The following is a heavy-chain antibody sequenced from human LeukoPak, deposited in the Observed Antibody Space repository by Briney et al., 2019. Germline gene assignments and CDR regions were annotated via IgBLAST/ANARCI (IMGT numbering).Heavy chain of an antibody. D-gene: IGHD3-22*01. J-gene: IGHJ1*01. V-gene: IGHV4-59*10. CDR2: IYTSGST. Sequence: SETLSLTCAVYGGSFSGYYWSWIRQPAGKGLEWIGRIYTSGSTNYNPSLKSRVTMSVDTSKNQFSLKLSSVTAADTAVYYCARMEYYYDSSGYPHGGYFQHWGQGTLVTVSS. CDR3: ARMEYYYDSSGYPHGGYFQH. CDR1: GGSFSGYY.